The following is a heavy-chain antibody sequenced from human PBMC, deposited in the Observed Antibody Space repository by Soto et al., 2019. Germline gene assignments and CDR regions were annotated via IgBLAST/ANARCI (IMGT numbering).Heavy chain of an antibody. CDR1: GGSVSSGSYY. V-gene: IGHV4-61*01. CDR2: IYYSGST. CDR3: ARVSLVRYYGFGSYSAVGYYYYGMDV. D-gene: IGHD3-10*01. Sequence: SETLSLTCTVSGGSVSSGSYYWSWIRQPPGKGLEWIGYIYYSGSTNYNPSLKSRVTISVDTSKNQFSLKLSSVTTADTAVYYCARVSLVRYYGFGSYSAVGYYYYGMDVWGQGTTVTVSS. J-gene: IGHJ6*02.